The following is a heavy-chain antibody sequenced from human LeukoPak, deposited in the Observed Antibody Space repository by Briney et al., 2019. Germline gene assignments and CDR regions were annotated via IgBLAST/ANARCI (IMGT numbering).Heavy chain of an antibody. CDR3: ATSYLRFLDIWFDP. CDR1: GFTFSSYA. D-gene: IGHD3-3*01. V-gene: IGHV3-23*01. Sequence: QPGGSLRLSCAASGFTFSSYAMSWVRQAPGKGLEWVSAISGGGGSTYYADSVKGRFTISRDNSKNTLYLQMNSLRAEDTAVYYCATSYLRFLDIWFDPWGQGTLVTVSS. J-gene: IGHJ5*02. CDR2: ISGGGGST.